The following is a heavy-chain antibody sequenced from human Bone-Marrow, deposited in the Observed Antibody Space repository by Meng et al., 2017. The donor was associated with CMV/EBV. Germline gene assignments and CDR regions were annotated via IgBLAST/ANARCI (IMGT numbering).Heavy chain of an antibody. V-gene: IGHV4-61*01. J-gene: IGHJ4*02. CDR3: ARDIDPYSSSWAFDY. D-gene: IGHD6-13*01. CDR2: IYYSGST. Sequence: SETLSLTCTVSGGSISSSSYYWGWIRQPPGKGLEWIGYIYYSGSTNYNPSLKSRVTISVDTSKNQFSLKLSSVTAADTAVYYCARDIDPYSSSWAFDYWGQGTLVTVSS. CDR1: GGSISSSSYY.